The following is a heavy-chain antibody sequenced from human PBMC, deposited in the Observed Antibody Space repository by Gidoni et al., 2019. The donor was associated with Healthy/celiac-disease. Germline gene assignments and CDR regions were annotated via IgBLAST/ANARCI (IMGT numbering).Heavy chain of an antibody. CDR3: AKDKWGSLPGYYFDY. CDR2: ISWNSGSI. V-gene: IGHV3-9*01. Sequence: EVQLVGSGGGLVQPGRSLRLSCAASGFTFAHYAMHWVRQAPGKGLEWVSGISWNSGSIGYADSVKGRFTISRDNAKNSLYLQMNSLRAEDTALYYCAKDKWGSLPGYYFDYWGQGTLVTVSS. D-gene: IGHD1-26*01. J-gene: IGHJ4*02. CDR1: GFTFAHYA.